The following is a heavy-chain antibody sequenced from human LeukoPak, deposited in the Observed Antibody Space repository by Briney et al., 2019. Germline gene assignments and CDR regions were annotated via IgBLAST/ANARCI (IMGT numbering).Heavy chain of an antibody. J-gene: IGHJ4*02. CDR3: ARGPYFDY. V-gene: IGHV3-21*01. Sequence: GGSLRLSCAASGFTFSNFGMHWVRQAPGKGLEWVASITSSNSDIYYADSVKGRFTISRDNSKNSLYLQMNSLRAEDTAVYYCARGPYFDYWGQGTLVTVSS. CDR1: GFTFSNFG. CDR2: ITSSNSDI.